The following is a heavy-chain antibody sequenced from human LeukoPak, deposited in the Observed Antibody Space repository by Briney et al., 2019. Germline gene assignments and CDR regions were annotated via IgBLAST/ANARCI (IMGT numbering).Heavy chain of an antibody. CDR2: ISTYNDNT. D-gene: IGHD3-10*01. Sequence: ASVKVSCKASGYTFNTYNINWVRQAPGQGLEWMGWISTYNDNTNYAQKFQGRVTMTGDTSISTAYMELSRLRSDDTAVYYCAKNIWFGESADGFNIWGQGTMVTVSS. CDR3: AKNIWFGESADGFNI. V-gene: IGHV1-18*01. J-gene: IGHJ3*02. CDR1: GYTFNTYN.